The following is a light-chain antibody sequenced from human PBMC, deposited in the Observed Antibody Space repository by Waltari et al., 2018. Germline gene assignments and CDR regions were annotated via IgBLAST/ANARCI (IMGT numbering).Light chain of an antibody. CDR2: LGS. CDR3: MQSLLALWT. V-gene: IGKV2-28*01. CDR1: QSLLHRNGNNY. J-gene: IGKJ1*01. Sequence: DIVMTQSPFSLPVTPGEPASISCRSSQSLLHRNGNNYFYWYLQKPGQSPQLLIYLGSNRASGVPDRFSASGSGTDFTLKISRVEAEDVGVYYCMQSLLALWTFGQGTKVEIK.